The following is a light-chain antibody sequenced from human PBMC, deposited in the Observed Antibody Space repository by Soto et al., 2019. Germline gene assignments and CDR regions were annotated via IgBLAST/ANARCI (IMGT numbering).Light chain of an antibody. V-gene: IGLV2-14*01. CDR3: SSFTTSSTPV. CDR2: EVS. CDR1: SSDVGTYNH. J-gene: IGLJ1*01. Sequence: QSVLTQPPSVSGSPGQSITISCTGTSSDVGTYNHVSWYQQHPGKAPQLIIYEVSNRTSGLPNRFSASKSGNTASLTISGLQAEDEADYYCSSFTTSSTPVFGTGTKLTVL.